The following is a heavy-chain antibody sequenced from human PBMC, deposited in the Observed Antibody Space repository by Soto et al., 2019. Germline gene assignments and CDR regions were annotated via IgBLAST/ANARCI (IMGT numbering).Heavy chain of an antibody. J-gene: IGHJ5*02. CDR3: ARISPLKTVAGTTLNWFDP. D-gene: IGHD6-19*01. V-gene: IGHV4-39*01. Sequence: QLQLQESGPGLVKPSETLSLTCTVSGGSISSSNYYWGWIRQPPGEGLEWIGSIYYSGSTYYNPSLKSRVTISVDTSKNQFSLKLSSVTAADTAVYYCARISPLKTVAGTTLNWFDPWGQGTLVTVSS. CDR2: IYYSGST. CDR1: GGSISSSNYY.